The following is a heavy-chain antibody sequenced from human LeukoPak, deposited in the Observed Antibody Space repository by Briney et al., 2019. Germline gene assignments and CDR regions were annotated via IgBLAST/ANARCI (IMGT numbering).Heavy chain of an antibody. CDR1: GFTFDDYA. Sequence: GGSLRLSCAASGFTFDDYAMHWVRQAPGKGLEWVSGISWNSGSIGYADSVKGRFTISRDNAKNSLYLQMNSLRAEDTALYYCAKDERDYYDSSGYSDYWGQGTLVTVSS. V-gene: IGHV3-9*01. J-gene: IGHJ4*02. D-gene: IGHD3-22*01. CDR3: AKDERDYYDSSGYSDY. CDR2: ISWNSGSI.